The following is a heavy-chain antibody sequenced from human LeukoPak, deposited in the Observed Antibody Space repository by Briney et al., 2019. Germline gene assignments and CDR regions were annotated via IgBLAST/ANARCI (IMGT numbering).Heavy chain of an antibody. CDR1: GGTFSSYA. CDR2: IIPIFGTA. V-gene: IGHV1-69*05. J-gene: IGHJ5*02. D-gene: IGHD6-6*01. Sequence: EASVKVSCKASGGTFSSYAISWVRQAPGQGLEWMGGIIPIFGTANYAQKFQGRVTITTDESTSTAYMELSSLRSEDTAVYYCASGYSSSLGATFDPWGQGTLVAVSS. CDR3: ASGYSSSLGATFDP.